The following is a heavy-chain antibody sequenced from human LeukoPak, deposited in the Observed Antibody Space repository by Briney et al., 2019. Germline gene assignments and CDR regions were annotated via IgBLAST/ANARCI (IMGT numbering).Heavy chain of an antibody. CDR1: GYTFTKYP. CDR3: ARGRGSCSLDY. V-gene: IGHV1-3*01. D-gene: IGHD1-26*01. CDR2: INSAKDDI. Sequence: GASVKVSCKASGYTFTKYPLHWVRRAPGQGLEWMGWINSAKDDIKYSQKFQDRVTITSDTSASTTYVELRRLAPEDTAMYYCARGRGSCSLDYWGQGTLVTVSS. J-gene: IGHJ4*02.